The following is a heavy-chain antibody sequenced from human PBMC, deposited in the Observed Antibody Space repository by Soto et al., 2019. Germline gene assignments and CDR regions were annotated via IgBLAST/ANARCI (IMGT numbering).Heavy chain of an antibody. D-gene: IGHD3-22*01. Sequence: GGSLRLSCAASGFTFSDAWMNWVRQAPGKGLEWVGRLKSQTDGGTTDYAAPVKGRFIISRDDSKNTLFLEMNSLKIEDTAVYYCTIPPDSTGYYWQWENYYCFGMDVWGQGTTVTVSS. J-gene: IGHJ6*02. CDR3: TIPPDSTGYYWQWENYYCFGMDV. CDR2: LKSQTDGGTT. CDR1: GFTFSDAW. V-gene: IGHV3-15*07.